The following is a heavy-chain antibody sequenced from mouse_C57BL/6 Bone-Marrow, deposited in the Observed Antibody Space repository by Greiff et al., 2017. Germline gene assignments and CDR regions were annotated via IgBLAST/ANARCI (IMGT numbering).Heavy chain of an antibody. CDR1: GFTFSSYG. J-gene: IGHJ1*03. CDR3: TVVATNWYFDV. CDR2: ISSGGSYT. Sequence: EVKLMESGGDLVKPGGSLKLSCAASGFTFSSYGMSWVRQTPDKRLEWVATISSGGSYTYYPDSVKGRFTISRDNAKNTLYLQMSSLKSEDTAMYDGTVVATNWYFDVWGTGTTVTVSS. D-gene: IGHD1-1*01. V-gene: IGHV5-6*01.